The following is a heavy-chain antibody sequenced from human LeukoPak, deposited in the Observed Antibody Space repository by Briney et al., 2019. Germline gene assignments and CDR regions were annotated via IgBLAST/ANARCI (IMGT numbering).Heavy chain of an antibody. J-gene: IGHJ4*02. CDR3: VRHGGTRVTLVQVYYFDY. Sequence: SETLSLTCSVSGGSITSSSYYWGWIRQPPEKGLEWIGSISYTGGTNYSPSLKSRVTISVDTSKNQFSLKLSSVTAADTAVYYCVRHGGTRVTLVQVYYFDYWGQGTLVTVSS. V-gene: IGHV4-39*01. CDR2: ISYTGGT. CDR1: GGSITSSSYY. D-gene: IGHD4-11*01.